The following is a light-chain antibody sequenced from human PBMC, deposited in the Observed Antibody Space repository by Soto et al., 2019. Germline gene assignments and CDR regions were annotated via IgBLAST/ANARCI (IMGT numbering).Light chain of an antibody. CDR2: QDN. V-gene: IGLV3-1*01. CDR1: KLGDKY. Sequence: SYELIQPPSVSVSPGQTASITCSGDKLGDKYVCWYQQKPGQSPVLVMYQDNKRPSGIPERFSGSNSGNTATLTISGTQAMDEADYYCQAWDSSTGGVVFGGGTKLTVL. J-gene: IGLJ3*02. CDR3: QAWDSSTGGVV.